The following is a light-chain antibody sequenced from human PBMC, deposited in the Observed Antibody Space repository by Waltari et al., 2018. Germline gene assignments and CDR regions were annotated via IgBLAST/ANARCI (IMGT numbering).Light chain of an antibody. V-gene: IGKV4-1*01. CDR2: WAS. CDR1: QSVLYSSNNKNY. CDR3: QQYYSTPGCT. J-gene: IGKJ2*02. Sequence: DIVMTQSPDSLAVSLGARATINCKASQSVLYSSNNKNYLAWYQQKPGQPPKLLIYWASTRESGVPDRFSGGGSGTDFTLTISSLQAEDVAVYYCQQYYSTPGCTFGQGTKLEIK.